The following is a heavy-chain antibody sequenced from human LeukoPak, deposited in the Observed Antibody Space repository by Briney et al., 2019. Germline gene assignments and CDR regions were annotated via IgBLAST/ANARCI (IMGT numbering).Heavy chain of an antibody. D-gene: IGHD2-8*01. CDR2: INSDGRSP. V-gene: IGHV3-74*01. CDR1: GFTFTNYG. Sequence: PGGSLRLSCVASGFTFTNYGMMWVRHAPGKGLVWVSYINSDGRSPTYAPSVKGRFTISRDNAKNTLYLQMSSLTADGPALYYFERNSNGMSNWGQGTLVIVSS. J-gene: IGHJ4*02. CDR3: ERNSNGMSN.